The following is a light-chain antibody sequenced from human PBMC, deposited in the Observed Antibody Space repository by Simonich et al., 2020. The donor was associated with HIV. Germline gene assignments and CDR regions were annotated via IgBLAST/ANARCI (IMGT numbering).Light chain of an antibody. Sequence: ELVLTQSPAFQSVTPPEKVTITCRASQSSGSSLHWYQQKPGQSPTLLLKYASQSISGVPSRFTGSGSGTDFTLTINSLEAEDATTYYCHQSSSLPFTFGPGTKVDIK. CDR1: QSSGSS. V-gene: IGKV6-21*02. CDR2: YAS. CDR3: HQSSSLPFT. J-gene: IGKJ3*01.